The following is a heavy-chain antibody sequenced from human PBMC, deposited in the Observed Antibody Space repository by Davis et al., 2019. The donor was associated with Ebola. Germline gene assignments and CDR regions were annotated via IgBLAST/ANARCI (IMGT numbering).Heavy chain of an antibody. D-gene: IGHD6-6*01. CDR3: ARRDRGSSLYYYYCMDV. Sequence: PGGSLRLSCAASGFTVSSNYMTWVRQAPGKGLEWVSVIYSGGSTYYADSVKGRFTISRDSSKNTLYLQMNSLRAEDTAVYYCARRDRGSSLYYYYCMDVWGKGTTVTVSS. J-gene: IGHJ6*03. CDR1: GFTVSSNY. CDR2: IYSGGST. V-gene: IGHV3-53*01.